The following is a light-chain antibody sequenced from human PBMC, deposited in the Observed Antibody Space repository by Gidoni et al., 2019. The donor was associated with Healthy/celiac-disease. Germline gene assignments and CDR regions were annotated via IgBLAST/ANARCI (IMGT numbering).Light chain of an antibody. J-gene: IGLJ3*02. V-gene: IGLV2-14*01. CDR2: EVS. Sequence: QSALPQPASVSGSPGQSITISSTGTSSDVGGYNYVSWYQQHPGKAPKLMIYEVSNRPSGVPDRFSGSKSGNTASLTISGLQAEDEADYYCSSYTSSSTLVFGGGTKLTVL. CDR3: SSYTSSSTLV. CDR1: SSDVGGYNY.